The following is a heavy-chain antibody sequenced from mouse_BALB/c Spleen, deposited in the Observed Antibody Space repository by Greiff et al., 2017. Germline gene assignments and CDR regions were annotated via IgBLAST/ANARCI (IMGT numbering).Heavy chain of an antibody. CDR1: GYTFTSYW. CDR3: APYGNWYFDV. V-gene: IGHV1-7*01. J-gene: IGHJ1*01. D-gene: IGHD2-1*01. CDR2: INPSTGYT. Sequence: QVQLQQSGAELAKPGASVKMSCKASGYTFTSYWMHWVKQRPGQGLEWIGYINPSTGYTEYNQKFKDKATLTADKSSSTAYMQLSSLTSEDSAVYYCAPYGNWYFDVWGAGTTVTVSS.